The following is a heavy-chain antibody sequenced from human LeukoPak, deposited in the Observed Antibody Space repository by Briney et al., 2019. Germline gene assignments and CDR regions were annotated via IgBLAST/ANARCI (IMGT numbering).Heavy chain of an antibody. Sequence: PSETLPLTCAVYGGSFSGYYWSWIRQPPGKGLEWIGEINHSGSTNYNPSLKSRVTISVDTSKNQFSLKLSSVTAADTAVYYCARGPGYCSSTSCYKGWFDPWGQGTLVTVSS. D-gene: IGHD2-2*02. CDR3: ARGPGYCSSTSCYKGWFDP. J-gene: IGHJ5*02. V-gene: IGHV4-34*01. CDR1: GGSFSGYY. CDR2: INHSGST.